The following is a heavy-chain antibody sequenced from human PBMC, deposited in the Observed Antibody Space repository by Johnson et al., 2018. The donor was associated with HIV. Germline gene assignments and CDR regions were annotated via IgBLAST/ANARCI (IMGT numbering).Heavy chain of an antibody. Sequence: VQLVESGGDLVQPGGSLRLSCVGSGFTFSTNWMHWVRQAPGKGLVWVSRINSDGSSSAYADSVKGQFTISRDNSKNTLHLQMNSLRVEDTAMYYCARGPILEWLSGDGFDMWGQGTMVTVYS. J-gene: IGHJ3*02. CDR1: GFTFSTNW. CDR2: INSDGSSS. V-gene: IGHV3-74*01. D-gene: IGHD3-3*01. CDR3: ARGPILEWLSGDGFDM.